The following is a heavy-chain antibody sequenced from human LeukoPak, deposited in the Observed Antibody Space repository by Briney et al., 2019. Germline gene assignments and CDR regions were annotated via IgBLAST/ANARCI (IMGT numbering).Heavy chain of an antibody. Sequence: GGSLRLSCSASGFTFSNCAMHWVRQAPGKGLEYVSAIDTNGESTYYADSVKGRFTISRDNAKNSLYLQMNSLRAEDTAVYYCARVLGVVHTPSDYWGQGTLVTVSS. J-gene: IGHJ4*02. D-gene: IGHD3-3*01. CDR1: GFTFSNCA. CDR3: ARVLGVVHTPSDY. V-gene: IGHV3-64*04. CDR2: IDTNGEST.